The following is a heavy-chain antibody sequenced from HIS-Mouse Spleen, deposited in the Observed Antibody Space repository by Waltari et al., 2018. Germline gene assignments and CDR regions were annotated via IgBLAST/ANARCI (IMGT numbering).Heavy chain of an antibody. CDR1: GGSISSSSYY. CDR3: ARERAAGTPDAFDI. CDR2: ISYSGRT. J-gene: IGHJ3*02. Sequence: QLQLQESGPGLVKPSETLSLTCTVSGGSISSSSYYWGWIRQPPGKGLEWIGSISYSGRTYYNPSLKSRVTISVDTSKNQFSLKLSSVTAADTAVYYCARERAAGTPDAFDIWGQGTMVTVSS. D-gene: IGHD6-13*01. V-gene: IGHV4-39*07.